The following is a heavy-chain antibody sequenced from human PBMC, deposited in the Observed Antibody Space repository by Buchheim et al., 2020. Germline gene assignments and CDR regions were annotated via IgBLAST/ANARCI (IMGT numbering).Heavy chain of an antibody. D-gene: IGHD2-15*01. CDR2: IKEDGTDK. CDR3: VRISRSGGRFTTDY. Sequence: EVQLVESGETVVQPGGSLRLSCAASGFTFSDFWMTWARQVPGKGLECVASIKEDGTDKNYGDSVRGRFTVSRDQAQKSLFLQMDSLRVEDTAVYFCVRISRSGGRFTTDYWGQG. CDR1: GFTFSDFW. J-gene: IGHJ4*02. V-gene: IGHV3-7*03.